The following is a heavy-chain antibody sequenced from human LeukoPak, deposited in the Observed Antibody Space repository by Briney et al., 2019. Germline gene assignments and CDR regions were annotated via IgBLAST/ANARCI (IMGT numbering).Heavy chain of an antibody. CDR1: GGSISSYY. J-gene: IGHJ6*03. CDR2: IYTSGST. D-gene: IGHD6-6*01. V-gene: IGHV4-4*09. Sequence: SETLSLTCTVSGGSISSYYWSWIRQPPGKGLEWIGYIYTSGSTNYNPSLKSRVTISVDTSKNQFSLKLSSVTAADTAVYYCARYIAARTRPNYYYYYMDVWGKGTTVTVSS. CDR3: ARYIAARTRPNYYYYYMDV.